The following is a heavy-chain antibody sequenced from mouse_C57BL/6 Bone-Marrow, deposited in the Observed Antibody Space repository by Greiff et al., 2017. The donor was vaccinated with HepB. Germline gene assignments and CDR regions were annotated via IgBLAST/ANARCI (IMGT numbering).Heavy chain of an antibody. CDR1: GYTFTSYG. V-gene: IGHV1-81*01. J-gene: IGHJ4*01. CDR2: IYPRSGNT. D-gene: IGHD1-1*01. CDR3: ARKRVFITTVVAPYAMDY. Sequence: VKLQQSGAELARPGASVKLSCKASGYTFTSYGISWVKQRTGQGLEWIGEIYPRSGNTYYNEKFKGKATLTADKSSSTAYMELRSLTPEDSAVYFCARKRVFITTVVAPYAMDYWGQGTSVTVSS.